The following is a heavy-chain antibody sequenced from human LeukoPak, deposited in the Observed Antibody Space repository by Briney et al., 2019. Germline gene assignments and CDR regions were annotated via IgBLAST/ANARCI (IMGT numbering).Heavy chain of an antibody. Sequence: GGALILSCAASRFTFRVYHMSWIGQAPGKGLEWVSYISSSSGYTNYEYSVKGRFPITRDNAKNSLYLQMNSLRTEDTDVYYCARDPSASGRSSYYGVDVWGQGTTVTVSS. CDR2: ISSSSGYT. D-gene: IGHD6-13*01. V-gene: IGHV3-11*05. CDR3: ARDPSASGRSSYYGVDV. J-gene: IGHJ6*02. CDR1: RFTFRVYH.